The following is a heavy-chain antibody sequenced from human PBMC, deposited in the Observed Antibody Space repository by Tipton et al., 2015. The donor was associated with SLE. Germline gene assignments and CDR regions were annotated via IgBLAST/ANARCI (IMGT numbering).Heavy chain of an antibody. CDR3: ARHHYSNYVHDY. CDR1: GGSISSSSYY. J-gene: IGHJ4*02. D-gene: IGHD4-11*01. CDR2: IYYSGST. V-gene: IGHV4-39*07. Sequence: TLSLTCTVSGGSISSSSYYWGWIRQPPGKGLEWIGSIYYSGSTYYNPPLKSRVTISVDTSKNQFSLKLSSVTAADTAVYYCARHHYSNYVHDYWGQGTLVTVSS.